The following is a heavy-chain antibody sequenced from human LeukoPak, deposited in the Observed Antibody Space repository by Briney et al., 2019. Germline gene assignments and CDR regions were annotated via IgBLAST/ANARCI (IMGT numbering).Heavy chain of an antibody. CDR2: INHSGST. D-gene: IGHD5-18*01. CDR3: ARHRGYSYGRFDY. CDR1: GGSISSSRYY. Sequence: SETLSLTCTVSGGSISSSRYYWGWIRQPPGKGLEWIGEINHSGSTNYNPSLKSRVTISVDTSKNQFSLKLSSVTAADTAVYYCARHRGYSYGRFDYWGQGTLVTVSS. V-gene: IGHV4-39*01. J-gene: IGHJ4*02.